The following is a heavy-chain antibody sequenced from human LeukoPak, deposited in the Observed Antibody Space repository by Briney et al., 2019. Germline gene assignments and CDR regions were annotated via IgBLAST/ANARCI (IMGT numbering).Heavy chain of an antibody. CDR2: FYSGGIT. D-gene: IGHD6-6*01. V-gene: IGHV3-53*01. CDR3: ASDLSSSSAFDI. CDR1: GFTVSNTY. J-gene: IGHJ3*02. Sequence: GGSLRLSCAASGFTVSNTYMSWVRQAPGKGLEWVSIFYSGGITYYTDSVKGRFTISRDNSKNTLYLQMNSLRAEDTAVYYCASDLSSSSAFDIWGQGTMVTVSS.